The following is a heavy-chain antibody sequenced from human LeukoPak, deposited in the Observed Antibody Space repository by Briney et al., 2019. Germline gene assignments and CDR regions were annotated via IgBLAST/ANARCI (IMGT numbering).Heavy chain of an antibody. D-gene: IGHD7-27*01. Sequence: SETLSLTCSVSGASLTIYYWDWIRQPAGKGLEWIGRYASGTTTHNPSLKSQFTMSIDTSKNQISLKLTSVTAADTAVYYCATGDHSFDNWGQGILVTVAP. V-gene: IGHV4-4*07. J-gene: IGHJ4*02. CDR2: YASGTT. CDR1: GASLTIYY. CDR3: ATGDHSFDN.